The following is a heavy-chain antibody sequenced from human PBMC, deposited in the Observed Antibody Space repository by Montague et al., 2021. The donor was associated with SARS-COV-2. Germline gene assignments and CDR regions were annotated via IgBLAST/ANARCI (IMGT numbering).Heavy chain of an antibody. CDR1: GDSISSSSYN. Sequence: SETLSLTCTVSGDSISSSSYNWGWIRQPPGKGLEWIWSVHYSGRPYYNPSLKSRVTIYVDTSKNQLSLKLSSVTAADTAVYYCTRHVHMTWPEPSPGFDXWGQGTLVTVSS. J-gene: IGHJ4*02. D-gene: IGHD1-1*01. CDR2: VHYSGRP. CDR3: TRHVHMTWPEPSPGFDX. V-gene: IGHV4-39*01.